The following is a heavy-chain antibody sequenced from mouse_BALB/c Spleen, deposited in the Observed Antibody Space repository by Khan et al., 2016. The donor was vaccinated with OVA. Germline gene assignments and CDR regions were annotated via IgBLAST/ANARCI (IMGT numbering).Heavy chain of an antibody. CDR2: ISYSGRT. CDR3: VRGRSY. Sequence: EVQLQESGPGLVKPSQSLSLTCTVTGYSITSDYAWNWIRQFPGNKLEWMGYISYSGRTSYNPSLKSRISITRDTSKNQFFLQLNSVTTEDTATXYCVRGRSYWGQGTLVTVSA. D-gene: IGHD3-3*01. V-gene: IGHV3-2*02. CDR1: GYSITSDYA. J-gene: IGHJ3*01.